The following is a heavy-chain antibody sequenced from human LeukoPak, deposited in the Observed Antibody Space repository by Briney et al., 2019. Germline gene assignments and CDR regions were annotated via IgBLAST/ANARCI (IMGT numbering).Heavy chain of an antibody. CDR3: ARGGSHWLDY. CDR1: GGSISSYY. J-gene: IGHJ4*02. D-gene: IGHD1-1*01. Sequence: SETLSLTCTVSGGSISSYYWSWIRQPPGKGLEWIGDIYYSGSTNYNPSLKSRVTISVDTSKNQFSLKLSSVTAADTAVYSCARGGSHWLDYWGQGTLVTVSS. CDR2: IYYSGST. V-gene: IGHV4-59*01.